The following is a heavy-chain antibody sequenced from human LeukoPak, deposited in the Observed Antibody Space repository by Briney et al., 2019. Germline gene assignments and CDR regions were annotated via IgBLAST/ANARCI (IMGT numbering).Heavy chain of an antibody. J-gene: IGHJ4*02. D-gene: IGHD3-22*01. CDR2: INHSGST. V-gene: IGHV4-34*01. CDR1: GGSFSGYY. Sequence: PSETLSLTCAVYGGSFSGYYWSWIRQPPGKGLEWIGGINHSGSTNYNPSLKSRVTISVDTSKNQFSLKLSSVTAADTAVYYCGNYYDSSGYPAKSDYWGQGTLVTVSS. CDR3: GNYYDSSGYPAKSDY.